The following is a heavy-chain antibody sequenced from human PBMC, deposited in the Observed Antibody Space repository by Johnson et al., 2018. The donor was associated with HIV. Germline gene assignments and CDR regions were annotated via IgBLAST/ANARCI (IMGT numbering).Heavy chain of an antibody. J-gene: IGHJ3*01. CDR2: ISYDGSNK. CDR1: GFSFSNYG. V-gene: IGHV3-30*03. CDR3: ARGVSSGYYSNAFDV. Sequence: QMQLVESGGGVVQPGRSQRLSCAASGFSFSNYGMHWVRQAPGKGLEWVAVISYDGSNKYYAESVKGRFTISRDNSKNTLYLQMNSLRAEDTAVYDCARGVSSGYYSNAFDVWGQGTMATVSS. D-gene: IGHD3-22*01.